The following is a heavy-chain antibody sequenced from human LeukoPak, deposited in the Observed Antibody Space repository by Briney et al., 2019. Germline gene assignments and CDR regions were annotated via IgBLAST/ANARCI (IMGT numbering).Heavy chain of an antibody. J-gene: IGHJ4*02. Sequence: GESLKISCKGSGYTFTNSWIGWVRQTPGKGLEWMGIIYPGDSDTRYSPSFQGQVTISADKSISTAYLQWSSLKASDTAMYYCARHQGNLAAAGTDYWGQGTLVTVSS. CDR2: IYPGDSDT. D-gene: IGHD6-13*01. CDR1: GYTFTNSW. CDR3: ARHQGNLAAAGTDY. V-gene: IGHV5-51*01.